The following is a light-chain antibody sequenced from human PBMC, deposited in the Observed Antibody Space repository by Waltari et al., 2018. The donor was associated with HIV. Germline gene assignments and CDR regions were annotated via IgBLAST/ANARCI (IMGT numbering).Light chain of an antibody. J-gene: IGLJ3*02. CDR3: QSYDSSLTTWV. CDR2: GNS. CDR1: SSNIGAGYD. Sequence: QSVLTQPPSVSGAPGQRVTISCTGSSSNIGAGYDVHWYKQLPGTAPKLLIYGNSNRPSVVPDRFSCSKSGTSASLAITGLQAADEADYYCQSYDSSLTTWVFGGGTKLTVL. V-gene: IGLV1-40*01.